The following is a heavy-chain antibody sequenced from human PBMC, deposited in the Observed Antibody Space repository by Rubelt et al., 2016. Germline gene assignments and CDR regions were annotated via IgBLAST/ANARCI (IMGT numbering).Heavy chain of an antibody. J-gene: IGHJ4*02. CDR2: ISGSGGST. D-gene: IGHD3/OR15-3a*01. Sequence: RGGSLRLSCAVSGFTFSSYSMNWVRQAPGKGLEWVSGISGSGGSTYYADSVKGRFTISRDNSKNTLYLQMNSLRAEDTAVYYCARGTREFDSWGQGTLVTVSS. CDR1: GFTFSSYS. V-gene: IGHV3-23*01. CDR3: ARGTREFDS.